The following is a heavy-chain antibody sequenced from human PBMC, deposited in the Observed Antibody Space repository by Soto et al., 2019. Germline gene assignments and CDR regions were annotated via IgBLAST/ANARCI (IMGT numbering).Heavy chain of an antibody. D-gene: IGHD6-13*01. Sequence: SETLSLTCAVNGGSFTGYYGAWIRQSPGEGLEWIGEISHSGRTNYNPSLKSRVTISVDTSKNQFSLKVSSVTAADTGMYYCARNGGSTWYYFDSWGQGTVVTVSS. V-gene: IGHV4-34*01. J-gene: IGHJ4*02. CDR2: ISHSGRT. CDR3: ARNGGSTWYYFDS. CDR1: GGSFTGYY.